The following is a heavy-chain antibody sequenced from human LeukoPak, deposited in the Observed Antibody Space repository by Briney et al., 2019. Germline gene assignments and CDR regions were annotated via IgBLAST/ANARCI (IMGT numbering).Heavy chain of an antibody. CDR3: ARHGSGRYYPAEGRVDY. V-gene: IGHV1-46*03. CDR1: GYGFTSYY. Sequence: VSVKLSCKAFGYGFTSYYIHWVRQAPGQGLEWMGIINPSVGGTTYARKFQGRVTMTRDTSTSTVYMELSSLRSEDTAIYYCARHGSGRYYPAEGRVDYWGQGTLVTVSS. CDR2: INPSVGGT. J-gene: IGHJ4*02. D-gene: IGHD3-10*01.